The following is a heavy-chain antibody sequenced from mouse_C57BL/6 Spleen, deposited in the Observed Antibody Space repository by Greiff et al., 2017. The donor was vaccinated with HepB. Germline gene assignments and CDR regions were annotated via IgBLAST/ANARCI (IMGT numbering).Heavy chain of an antibody. CDR1: GYTFTDYE. CDR3: TRSTYYIGFAY. V-gene: IGHV1-15*01. J-gene: IGHJ3*01. CDR2: IDPETGGT. Sequence: VQLQQSGAELVRPGASVTLSCKASGYTFTDYEMHWVKQTPVHGLEWIGAIDPETGGTAYNQKFKGKAILTADKSSSTAYMELRSLTSEDSAVYYCTRSTYYIGFAYWGQGTLVTVSA. D-gene: IGHD2-12*01.